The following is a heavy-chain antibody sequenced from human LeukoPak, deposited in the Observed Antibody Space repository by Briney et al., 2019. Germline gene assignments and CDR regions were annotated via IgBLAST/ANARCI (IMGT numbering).Heavy chain of an antibody. CDR1: GFTVSSNY. D-gene: IGHD3-22*01. V-gene: IGHV3-21*01. J-gene: IGHJ4*02. Sequence: GGSLRLSCAASGFTVSSNYMSWVRQAPGKGLEWVSSISSSSSYIYYADSVKGRFTISRDNAKNSLYLQMNSLRAEDTAVYYCARDSLYYDSSGYPYYWGQGALVTVSS. CDR3: ARDSLYYDSSGYPYY. CDR2: ISSSSSYI.